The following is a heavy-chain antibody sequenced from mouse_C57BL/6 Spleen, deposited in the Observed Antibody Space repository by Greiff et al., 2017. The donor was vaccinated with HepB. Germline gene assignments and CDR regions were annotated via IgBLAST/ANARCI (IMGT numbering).Heavy chain of an antibody. CDR3: ARRRLLWYFDV. CDR2: FHPYNDDT. V-gene: IGHV1-47*01. CDR1: GYTFTTYP. D-gene: IGHD1-1*01. J-gene: IGHJ1*03. Sequence: VQLQQSGAELVKPGASVKMSCKASGYTFTTYPIEWMKQNHGKSLAWIGNFHPYNDDTKYNEKFKGKSTLTVETSSSTVYLELSRLTSDDSAVYYCARRRLLWYFDVWGTGTTVTVSS.